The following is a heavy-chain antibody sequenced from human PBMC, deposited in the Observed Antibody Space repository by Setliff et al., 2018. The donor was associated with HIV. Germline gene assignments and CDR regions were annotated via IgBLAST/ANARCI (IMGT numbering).Heavy chain of an antibody. J-gene: IGHJ6*02. D-gene: IGHD4-4*01. CDR2: IYHSGST. CDR1: GYSISNGYY. CDR3: VRDITTCWDV. Sequence: SETLSLTCALSGYSISNGYYWGWIRQPSGKGLEWIGSIYHSGSTFYNPSLRSRFTISRDNAKNTLYLQMNSLRAEDTAVYYCVRDITTCWDVWGQGTTVTVSS. V-gene: IGHV4-38-2*02.